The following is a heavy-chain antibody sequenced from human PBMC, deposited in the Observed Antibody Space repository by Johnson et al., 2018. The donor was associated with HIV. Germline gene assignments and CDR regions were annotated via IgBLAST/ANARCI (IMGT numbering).Heavy chain of an antibody. CDR1: GFTFSNYA. Sequence: VQLVESGGGVVQPGSSLRLSCAASGFTFSNYAVHWVRQAPGKGLEWVAVISSDGSAKYYADSVKGPFTISRDNSKNTLYLQLNTLRAADTAVYYCAKDKYSSSPDAFEIWGQGTLVTVSS. D-gene: IGHD6-13*01. CDR3: AKDKYSSSPDAFEI. CDR2: ISSDGSAK. V-gene: IGHV3-30-3*01. J-gene: IGHJ3*02.